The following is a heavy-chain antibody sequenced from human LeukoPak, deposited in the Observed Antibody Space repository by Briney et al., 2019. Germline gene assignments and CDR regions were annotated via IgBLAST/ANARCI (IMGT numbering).Heavy chain of an antibody. D-gene: IGHD1-26*01. CDR2: IYHSGST. CDR3: ARKVGAGFDY. V-gene: IGHV4-39*07. Sequence: SETLSLTCTVSGGSISSSSYYWGWIRQPPGKGLEWIGSIYHSGSTNYNPSLKSRVTISVDKSKNQFSLKLSSVTAADTAVYYCARKVGAGFDYWGQGTLVTVSS. CDR1: GGSISSSSYY. J-gene: IGHJ4*02.